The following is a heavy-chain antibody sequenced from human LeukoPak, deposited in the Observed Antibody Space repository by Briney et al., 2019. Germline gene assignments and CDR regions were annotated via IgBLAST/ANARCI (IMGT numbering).Heavy chain of an antibody. D-gene: IGHD6-19*01. V-gene: IGHV4-61*02. Sequence: PSETLSLTCTVSGGSISSGSYYWSWIRQPAGMGLEWIGRIYTSGSTNYNPSLKSRVTISVDTSKNQFSLKLSSVAAADTAIYYCSLIAVKEDYWGQGTLVTVSS. CDR3: SLIAVKEDY. J-gene: IGHJ4*02. CDR1: GGSISSGSYY. CDR2: IYTSGST.